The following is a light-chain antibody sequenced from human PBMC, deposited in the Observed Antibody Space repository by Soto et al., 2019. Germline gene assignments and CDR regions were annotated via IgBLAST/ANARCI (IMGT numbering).Light chain of an antibody. V-gene: IGKV3-15*01. J-gene: IGKJ1*01. CDR2: GAS. Sequence: EIGMTQSPATLSVSPGERATLSCRASQSVNSNLAWYQQKPGQAPRLLIYGASSRATGIPARFSGSGSGTEFTLTITSLQSEDFAVYYCQQYNSWPRTFGQGTKVDI. CDR3: QQYNSWPRT. CDR1: QSVNSN.